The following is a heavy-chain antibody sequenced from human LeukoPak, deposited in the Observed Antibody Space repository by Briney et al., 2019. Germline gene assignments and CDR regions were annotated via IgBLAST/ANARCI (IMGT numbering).Heavy chain of an antibody. CDR3: ARSPGQCSGGSCATGY. CDR1: GFTFSNYA. V-gene: IGHV3-23*01. D-gene: IGHD2-15*01. Sequence: PGGSLRLSCAASGFTFSNYAMSWVRQAPGKGLECVSAISGTGGSKYYADSVKGRFTISRDNAKNTLYLQMNSLRAEDTAVYYCARSPGQCSGGSCATGYWGQGTLVTVSS. J-gene: IGHJ4*02. CDR2: ISGTGGSK.